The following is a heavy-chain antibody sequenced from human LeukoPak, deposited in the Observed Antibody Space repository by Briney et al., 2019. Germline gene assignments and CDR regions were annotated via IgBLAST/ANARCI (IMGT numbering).Heavy chain of an antibody. CDR3: VRGRGYYDGRGYIKNVPFDI. V-gene: IGHV3-13*01. Sequence: GGSARLSCIASGFSFSSYDMHWVRQATGKGLEYVSGIHMTGDTYYADSVKGQFTISIENDKISLYLQMNSLRAGDTAVYYCVRGRGYYDGRGYIKNVPFDIWGQGTTVTVSS. CDR1: GFSFSSYD. CDR2: IHMTGDT. J-gene: IGHJ3*02. D-gene: IGHD3-22*01.